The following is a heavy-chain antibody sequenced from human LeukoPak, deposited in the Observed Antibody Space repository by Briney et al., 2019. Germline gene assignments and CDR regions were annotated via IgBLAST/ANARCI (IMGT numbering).Heavy chain of an antibody. CDR1: GYTFTSYG. V-gene: IGHV1-18*01. CDR2: ISAYNGNT. CDR3: AGDRCSSTSCYLLAPLGSSPDAFDI. J-gene: IGHJ3*02. D-gene: IGHD2-2*01. Sequence: ASVKVSCKASGYTFTSYGISWVRQAPGQGLEWMGWISAYNGNTNYAQKLQGRVTMTTDTSTSTAYMELRSLRSDDTAVYYCAGDRCSSTSCYLLAPLGSSPDAFDIWGQGTMVTVSS.